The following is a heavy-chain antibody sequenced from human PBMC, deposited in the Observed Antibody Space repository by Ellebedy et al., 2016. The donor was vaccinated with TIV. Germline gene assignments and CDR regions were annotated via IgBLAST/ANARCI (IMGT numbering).Heavy chain of an antibody. Sequence: GESLKISCAASGFTFSSYAMSWVRQAPGKGLEWVSAISGSGGSTYYADAVKGRFTISRDNSKNTLYLQMNSLRAEDTAVYYCAREDIYDSSGYHAFDIWGQGTLVTVSS. D-gene: IGHD3-22*01. V-gene: IGHV3-23*01. CDR3: AREDIYDSSGYHAFDI. J-gene: IGHJ3*02. CDR2: ISGSGGST. CDR1: GFTFSSYA.